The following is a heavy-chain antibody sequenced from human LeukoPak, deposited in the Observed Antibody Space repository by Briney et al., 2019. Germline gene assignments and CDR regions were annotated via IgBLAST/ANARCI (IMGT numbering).Heavy chain of an antibody. CDR3: ARVRVYGTVILNAFDI. D-gene: IGHD5/OR15-5a*01. Sequence: SETLSLTCIVSGGSISSYYWNWIRQPPGKGLEWIGYIYYSGSTNSNPSLKSRVSISVDTSKNQFSLRLSSVTAADTAVYYCARVRVYGTVILNAFDIGGQGTMGT. J-gene: IGHJ3*02. CDR2: IYYSGST. CDR1: GGSISSYY. V-gene: IGHV4-59*01.